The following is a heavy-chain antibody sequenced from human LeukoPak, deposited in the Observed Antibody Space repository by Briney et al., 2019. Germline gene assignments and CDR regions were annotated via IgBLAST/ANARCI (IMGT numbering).Heavy chain of an antibody. Sequence: PSETLSLTCSVSRYSIRSDYYWGWIRQPPGEGLEWIASIYYSGYPYYNPSLKSRVTPSVDTSKNQFSLNLRSVPAADTAVYYCARSGRDGSGYYLRYFDYWGQGSLVIVSS. CDR2: IYYSGYP. CDR3: ARSGRDGSGYYLRYFDY. CDR1: RYSIRSDYY. J-gene: IGHJ4*02. D-gene: IGHD3-22*01. V-gene: IGHV4-38-2*02.